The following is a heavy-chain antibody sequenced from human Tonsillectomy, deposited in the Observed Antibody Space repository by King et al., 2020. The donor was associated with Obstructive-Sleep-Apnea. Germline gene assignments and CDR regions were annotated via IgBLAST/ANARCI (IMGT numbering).Heavy chain of an antibody. Sequence: VQLVESGGGLVQPGGSLRLSCAASGFTFSSYWMSWVRQAPGKGLEWVANIKQDGSEKYYVDSVKGRFTISRDNAKNSLYLQMNSLRAEDTALYYCARDFFRGTKDAFDIWGQGTMVTVSS. V-gene: IGHV3-7*01. D-gene: IGHD2-8*01. CDR3: ARDFFRGTKDAFDI. J-gene: IGHJ3*02. CDR2: IKQDGSEK. CDR1: GFTFSSYW.